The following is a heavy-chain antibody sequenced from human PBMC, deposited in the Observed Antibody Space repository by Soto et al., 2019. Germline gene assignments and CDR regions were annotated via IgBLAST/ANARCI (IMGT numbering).Heavy chain of an antibody. V-gene: IGHV4-59*08. CDR2: IYYSGST. CDR3: ARGEVVGATSRLFDY. CDR1: GGSISSYY. J-gene: IGHJ4*02. Sequence: SEPLSLTCTVSGGSISSYYWSWIRQPPGKGLEWIGYIYYSGSTNYNPSLKSRVTISVDTSKNQFSLKLSSVTAADTAVYYCARGEVVGATSRLFDYWGQGTLVTVSS. D-gene: IGHD1-26*01.